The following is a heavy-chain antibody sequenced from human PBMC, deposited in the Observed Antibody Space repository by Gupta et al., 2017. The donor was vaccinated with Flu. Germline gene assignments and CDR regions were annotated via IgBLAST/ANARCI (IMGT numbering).Heavy chain of an antibody. CDR2: ITDDGMTK. J-gene: IGHJ4*01. CDR1: YV. V-gene: IGHV3-30*03. CDR3: LVGLDY. Sequence: YVMHWVRQAPGKGLEWVAVITDDGMTKYYADSVKGRFTVSRDNVKDTLYLHLTSLRPEDTAVYYCLVGLDYWGQGTLVSVSS.